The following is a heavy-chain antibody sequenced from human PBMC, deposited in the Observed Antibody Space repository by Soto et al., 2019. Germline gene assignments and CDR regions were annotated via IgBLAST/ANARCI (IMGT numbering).Heavy chain of an antibody. D-gene: IGHD4-17*01. Sequence: QVQLVESGGGVVQPGRSLRLSCAASGFTFSSYGMHWVRQAPGKGLEWVAVISYDGSNKYYADSVKGRFTISRDNSKNTLYLQMNSLRAEDTAVYYCAKGTSPTTTLIHGADYWGQGTLVTVSS. V-gene: IGHV3-30*18. CDR1: GFTFSSYG. J-gene: IGHJ4*02. CDR2: ISYDGSNK. CDR3: AKGTSPTTTLIHGADY.